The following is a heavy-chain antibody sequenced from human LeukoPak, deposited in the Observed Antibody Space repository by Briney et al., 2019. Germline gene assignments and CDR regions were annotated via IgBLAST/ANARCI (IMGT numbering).Heavy chain of an antibody. CDR1: GFTFSSYS. CDR3: ARYSGAYSGAFDI. J-gene: IGHJ3*02. V-gene: IGHV3-48*01. Sequence: GGSLRLSCVASGFTFSSYSINWVRQAPGKGLEWISYISGSSSSIYYADSVKGRFTISRDNAKNPLYLQMNSLRAEDTAVYYCARYSGAYSGAFDIWGQGTMVTVSS. CDR2: ISGSSSSI. D-gene: IGHD1-26*01.